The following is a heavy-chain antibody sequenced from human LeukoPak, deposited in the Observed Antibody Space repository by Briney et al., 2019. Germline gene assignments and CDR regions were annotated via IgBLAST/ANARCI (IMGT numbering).Heavy chain of an antibody. Sequence: GASVKVSCKASGNTFSYYYIHWVRQAPGQGLEWIGWINPNNGDTNYAQSFQGRVTLTRDTSSTTVYMELTRLTSDDTAVFYCARDRGVAAAGLLDPWGQGTLVTVSS. CDR3: ARDRGVAAAGLLDP. J-gene: IGHJ5*02. V-gene: IGHV1-2*02. D-gene: IGHD6-13*01. CDR1: GNTFSYYY. CDR2: INPNNGDT.